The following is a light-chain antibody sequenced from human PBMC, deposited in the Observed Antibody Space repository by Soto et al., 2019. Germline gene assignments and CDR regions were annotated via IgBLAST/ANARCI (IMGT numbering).Light chain of an antibody. Sequence: QSALTQPPSASVSPGQSVTTSCTGISADLGGYNYVSWYQQHPGKAPRLSIYDFTKRPSGVPDRFSGSNSANTASLTVSGLQAEDEADYYCRSYTDTNTGLFGGGTKLTV. V-gene: IGLV2-8*01. CDR1: SADLGGYNY. J-gene: IGLJ2*01. CDR2: DFT. CDR3: RSYTDTNTGL.